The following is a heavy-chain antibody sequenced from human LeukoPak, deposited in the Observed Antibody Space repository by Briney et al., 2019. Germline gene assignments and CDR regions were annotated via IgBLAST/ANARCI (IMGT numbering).Heavy chain of an antibody. CDR1: GFTFSSYE. D-gene: IGHD3-10*01. CDR3: ARDLGGSGSYPNNWFDP. V-gene: IGHV3-48*03. J-gene: IGHJ5*02. Sequence: EGSLRLSCAASGFTFSSYEMNWVRQAPGKGLEWVSYISSSGSTIYYADSVKGRFAISRDNAKNSLYLQMNSLRAEDTAVYYCARDLGGSGSYPNNWFDPWGQGTLVTVSS. CDR2: ISSSGSTI.